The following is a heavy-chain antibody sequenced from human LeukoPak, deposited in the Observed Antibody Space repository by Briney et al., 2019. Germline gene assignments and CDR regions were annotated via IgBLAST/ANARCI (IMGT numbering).Heavy chain of an antibody. J-gene: IGHJ4*02. Sequence: GGSLRLSCAASGFTFSSYEMNWVRQAPGEGPEWISYIGSRGGTIKYADSVKGRFTISRDNAKNSLYLQMNSLRAEDTAVYYCARISGWYCDYWGQGTLVTVSS. CDR3: ARISGWYCDY. CDR2: IGSRGGTI. V-gene: IGHV3-48*03. D-gene: IGHD6-19*01. CDR1: GFTFSSYE.